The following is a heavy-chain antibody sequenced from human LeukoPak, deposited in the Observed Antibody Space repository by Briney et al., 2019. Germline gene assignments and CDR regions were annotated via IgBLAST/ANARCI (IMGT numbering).Heavy chain of an antibody. Sequence: PSETLSLTCAVYGGSFSGYYWSWIRQPPGKGLKWIGEINHSGSTYYNPSLKSRVTISVDTSKNQFSLKLSSVTAADTAVYYCARVAQTAMVTGLDYWGQGTLVTVSS. CDR1: GGSFSGYY. V-gene: IGHV4-34*01. CDR2: INHSGST. D-gene: IGHD5-18*01. J-gene: IGHJ4*02. CDR3: ARVAQTAMVTGLDY.